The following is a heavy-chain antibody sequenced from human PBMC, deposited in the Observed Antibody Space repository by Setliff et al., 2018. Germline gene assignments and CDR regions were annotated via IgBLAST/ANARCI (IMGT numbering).Heavy chain of an antibody. J-gene: IGHJ4*02. CDR1: GGPFSGASIRSYY. CDR2: VYYSGTT. Sequence: PSETLSLTCTVSGGPFSGASIRSYYWSWIRQPPGKGLEFIGYVYYSGTTNYDPSLKSRVTISVDTSKNQFSLKLSSVTAADTAIYYCARGGTYRYFDYWGQGTLVTVSS. V-gene: IGHV4-59*01. CDR3: ARGGTYRYFDY.